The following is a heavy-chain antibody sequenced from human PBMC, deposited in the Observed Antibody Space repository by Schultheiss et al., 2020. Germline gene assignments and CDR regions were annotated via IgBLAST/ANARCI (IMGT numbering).Heavy chain of an antibody. CDR2: INSDGSST. Sequence: ETLSLTCAASGFTFSSYWMHWVRQAPGKGLVWVSRINSDGSSTSYADSVKGRFTISRDNAKNTLYLQMNSLRAEDTAVYYCAREHSAYDVYDYWGQGTLVTVSS. D-gene: IGHD5-12*01. V-gene: IGHV3-74*01. CDR3: AREHSAYDVYDY. J-gene: IGHJ4*02. CDR1: GFTFSSYW.